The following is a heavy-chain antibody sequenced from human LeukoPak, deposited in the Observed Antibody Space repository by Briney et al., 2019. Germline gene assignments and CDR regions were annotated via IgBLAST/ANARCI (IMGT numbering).Heavy chain of an antibody. CDR1: GFTFSSYE. CDR2: ISSSGSTI. Sequence: PGGSLRLTCAASGFTFSSYEMNWVRQAPGKGLEWVSYISSSGSTIYYADSVKGRFTISRDNAKNSLYLQMNSLRAEDTAVYYCARDRYYYGMDVWGQGTTVTVSS. V-gene: IGHV3-48*03. CDR3: ARDRYYYGMDV. J-gene: IGHJ6*02.